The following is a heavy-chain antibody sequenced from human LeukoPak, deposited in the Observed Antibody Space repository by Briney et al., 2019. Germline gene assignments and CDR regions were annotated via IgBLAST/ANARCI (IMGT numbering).Heavy chain of an antibody. Sequence: GGSLRLSCAASGFTFSSYGMHWVRQAPGKGLDWVAVISYDGSNKYYADSVKGRFTISRDNSKNTLYPQMNSLRAEDTAVYYCAKGQLSGQTFDYWGQGTLVTVSS. V-gene: IGHV3-30*18. J-gene: IGHJ4*02. D-gene: IGHD5-18*01. CDR1: GFTFSSYG. CDR2: ISYDGSNK. CDR3: AKGQLSGQTFDY.